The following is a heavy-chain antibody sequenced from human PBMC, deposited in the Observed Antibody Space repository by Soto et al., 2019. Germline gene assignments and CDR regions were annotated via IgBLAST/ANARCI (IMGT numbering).Heavy chain of an antibody. D-gene: IGHD3-22*01. V-gene: IGHV4-30-2*01. Sequence: SETQSLTCAVSGGSISSGDYSWNWIRQPPGKGLEWIGYIYYGGSTYYNPSLQSRVTMSVDRSRNQFSLKLNSVTAADTAVYYCARVRREYDNSGPVDYWGQGTLVPVSS. CDR1: GGSISSGDYS. CDR3: ARVRREYDNSGPVDY. CDR2: IYYGGST. J-gene: IGHJ4*02.